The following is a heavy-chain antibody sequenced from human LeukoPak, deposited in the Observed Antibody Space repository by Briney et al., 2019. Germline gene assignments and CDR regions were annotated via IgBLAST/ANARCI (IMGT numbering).Heavy chain of an antibody. CDR1: GFTFSSYW. CDR2: IKQDGSEK. V-gene: IGHV3-7*03. CDR3: ARVPAPIQYYDILTGYSVPPDY. J-gene: IGHJ4*02. D-gene: IGHD3-9*01. Sequence: PGGSLRLSRAASGFTFSSYWMSWVRQAPGKGLEWVANIKQDGSEKYYVDSVKGRFTISRDNAKNSLYLQMNSLRAEDTAVYYCARVPAPIQYYDILTGYSVPPDYWGQGTLVTVSS.